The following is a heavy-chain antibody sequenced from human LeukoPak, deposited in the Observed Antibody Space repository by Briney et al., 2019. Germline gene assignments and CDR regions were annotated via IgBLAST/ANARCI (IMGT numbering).Heavy chain of an antibody. CDR3: ARDQRGLELRSRWFDP. J-gene: IGHJ5*02. V-gene: IGHV4-59*11. D-gene: IGHD1-7*01. Sequence: PSETLSLTCTVSGGSISSHYWSWIRQPPGKGLEWIGYIYYSGSTNYNPSLKSRVTISVDTSKNQFSLKLSSVTAADTAVYYCARDQRGLELRSRWFDPWGQGTLVTVSS. CDR2: IYYSGST. CDR1: GGSISSHY.